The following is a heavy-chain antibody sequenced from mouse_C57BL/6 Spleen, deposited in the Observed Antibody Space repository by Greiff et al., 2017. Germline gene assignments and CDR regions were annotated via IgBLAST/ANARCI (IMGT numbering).Heavy chain of an antibody. CDR3: ALIIANVVGDFDY. CDR1: GYTFTSYW. J-gene: IGHJ2*01. V-gene: IGHV1-64*01. Sequence: QVQLQQPGAELVKPGASVKLSCKASGYTFTSYWMHWVKQRPGQGLEWIGMIHPNSGSTNYNEKFKSKATLTVDKSSSTAYMQLSSLTSEDSAVYYCALIIANVVGDFDYWGQGTTLTVSS. D-gene: IGHD1-1*01. CDR2: IHPNSGST.